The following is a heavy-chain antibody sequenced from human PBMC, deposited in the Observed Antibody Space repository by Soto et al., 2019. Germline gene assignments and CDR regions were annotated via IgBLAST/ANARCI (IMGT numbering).Heavy chain of an antibody. Sequence: GGSLRLSCAASGFTFSSYAMSWVRQAPGKGLEWVSAISGSGGSTYYADSVKGRFTISRDNSKNTLYLQMNSLRAEDTAVYYCAILSGYDPVSHAFDIWGQGTMVTVSS. CDR3: AILSGYDPVSHAFDI. V-gene: IGHV3-23*01. J-gene: IGHJ3*02. CDR1: GFTFSSYA. CDR2: ISGSGGST. D-gene: IGHD5-12*01.